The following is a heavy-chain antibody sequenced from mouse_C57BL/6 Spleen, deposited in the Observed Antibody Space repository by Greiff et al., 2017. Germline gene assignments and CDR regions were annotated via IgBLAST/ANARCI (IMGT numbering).Heavy chain of an antibody. Sequence: EVQLQQSGAELVRPGASVKLSCTASGFNIKDDYMHWVKQRPEQGLEWIGWIDPENGDTEYASKFQGKATITADTSSHTAYLTLSSLTSEVTAVYYCTNPLDGYDGGFAYWGQGTLVTVSA. CDR3: TNPLDGYDGGFAY. CDR1: GFNIKDDY. J-gene: IGHJ3*01. CDR2: IDPENGDT. V-gene: IGHV14-4*01. D-gene: IGHD2-2*01.